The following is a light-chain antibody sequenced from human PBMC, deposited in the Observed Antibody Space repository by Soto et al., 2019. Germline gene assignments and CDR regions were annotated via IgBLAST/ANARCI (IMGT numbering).Light chain of an antibody. J-gene: IGKJ5*01. Sequence: EFVLTQSPGTLSLSPGERATLSCRASQSVSSSYMAWYQQKPGQAPRLLIYGPSSRATGIPDRFSGSGSGAEFTLTISSLQSEDFAVYYCQQNNNWPPITFGQGTRLEIK. CDR2: GPS. CDR1: QSVSSSY. CDR3: QQNNNWPPIT. V-gene: IGKV3-20*01.